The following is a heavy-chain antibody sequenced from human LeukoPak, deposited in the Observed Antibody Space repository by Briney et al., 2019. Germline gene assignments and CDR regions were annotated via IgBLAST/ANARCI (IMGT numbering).Heavy chain of an antibody. CDR2: ISSSGSTI. V-gene: IGHV3-11*01. CDR3: ARDRYSYGSYADAFDI. D-gene: IGHD5-18*01. CDR1: GFTFSDYY. Sequence: GGSLGLSCAASGFTFSDYYMSWIRQAPGKGLEWVSYISSSGSTIYYADSVKGRFTISRDNAKNSLYLQMNSLRAEDTAVYYCARDRYSYGSYADAFDIWGQGTMVTVSS. J-gene: IGHJ3*02.